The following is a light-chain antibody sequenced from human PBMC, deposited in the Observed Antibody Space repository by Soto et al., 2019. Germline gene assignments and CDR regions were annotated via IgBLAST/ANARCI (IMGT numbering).Light chain of an antibody. CDR3: LQHDSDPPT. J-gene: IGKJ1*01. CDR2: AAS. Sequence: DIRMTQSPSAMSTSVGDRVTITCPASQGIGDYLAWFQQKPGQVPKRLIYAASILQPGVPSRFSGSRSGTDCTLTISGLQPEDVASYFCLQHDSDPPTFGQGTKVEIK. CDR1: QGIGDY. V-gene: IGKV1-17*03.